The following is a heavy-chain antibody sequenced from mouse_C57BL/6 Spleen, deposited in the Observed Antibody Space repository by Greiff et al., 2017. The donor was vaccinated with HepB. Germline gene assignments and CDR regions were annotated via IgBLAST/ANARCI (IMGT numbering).Heavy chain of an antibody. V-gene: IGHV1-82*01. CDR3: ARDPGFDV. J-gene: IGHJ1*03. CDR2: IYPGDGDT. Sequence: QVQLQQSGPELVKPGASVKISCKASGYAFSSSWMNWVKQRPGKGLEWIGRIYPGDGDTNYNEKFKSKATLTVDKSSSTAYMQLSSLTSEDSAVYYCARDPGFDVWGTGTTVTVSS. CDR1: GYAFSSSW.